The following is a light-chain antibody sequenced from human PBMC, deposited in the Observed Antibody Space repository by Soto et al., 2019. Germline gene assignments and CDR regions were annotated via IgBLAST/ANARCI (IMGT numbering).Light chain of an antibody. CDR1: QSITSDY. Sequence: ESVLTQSTGTLSLSPGERATLSCRASQSITSDYLAWYQQKPGQAPRLLIYGASSRATGIPGRFSGSGSGTDFTLSISRLEPEDFAVYYCQHYDRYPPTFGGGTKVEIK. CDR2: GAS. J-gene: IGKJ4*01. V-gene: IGKV3-20*01. CDR3: QHYDRYPPT.